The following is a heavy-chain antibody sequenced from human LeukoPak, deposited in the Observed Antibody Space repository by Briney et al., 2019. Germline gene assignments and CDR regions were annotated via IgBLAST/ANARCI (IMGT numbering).Heavy chain of an antibody. Sequence: GGSLRLSCAASGFILRSYTMSWVRRAPGKGLEWISAISGSGAGTDYADSVKGRFTISRDNSKSTLYLQMNNLRAEDTAVYYCAKQNTVTLIDHWGQGTLVTVSS. CDR3: AKQNTVTLIDH. J-gene: IGHJ4*02. D-gene: IGHD4-11*01. CDR2: ISGSGAGT. V-gene: IGHV3-23*01. CDR1: GFILRSYT.